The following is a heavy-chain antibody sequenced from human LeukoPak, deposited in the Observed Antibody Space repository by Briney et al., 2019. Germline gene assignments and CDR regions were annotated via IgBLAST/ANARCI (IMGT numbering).Heavy chain of an antibody. CDR1: GFTVSSNY. Sequence: GGSLRLSCEASGFTVSSNYMSWVRQAPGKGLEWVSVIYSGGSTYYADSVKGRFTISRDNSKNTLYHQMNSLRAEDTAVYYCARHGYTSGWVRSWGQGTLVTVST. CDR2: IYSGGST. D-gene: IGHD6-19*01. V-gene: IGHV3-53*01. J-gene: IGHJ4*02. CDR3: ARHGYTSGWVRS.